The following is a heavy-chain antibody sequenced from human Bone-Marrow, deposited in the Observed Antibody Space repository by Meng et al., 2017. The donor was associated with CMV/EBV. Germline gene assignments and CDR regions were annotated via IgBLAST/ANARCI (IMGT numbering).Heavy chain of an antibody. J-gene: IGHJ6*02. CDR3: ADLGGAFGMDV. V-gene: IGHV3-72*01. Sequence: GGSLRLSCAASGLTFSDHHMDWVRQAQGRGLEWVGHMKKKADSNITDYASSVKGRFTISRDDSKNSLYLQMNSLKTEESAVYYCADLGGAFGMDVWGQGTTVTVSS. CDR2: MKKKADSNIT. CDR1: GLTFSDHH.